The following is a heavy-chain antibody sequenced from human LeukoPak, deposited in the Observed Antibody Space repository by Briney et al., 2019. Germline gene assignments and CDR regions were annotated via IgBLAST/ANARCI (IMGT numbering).Heavy chain of an antibody. CDR1: GSTFCNYY. Sequence: GGSLRLSCAASGSTFCNYYMNWVRQAPGKGLEWVSSISSSSSYIYYADSVKGRFTISRDNAKNSLYLQMNNLRAEDTAVYYCARAVPSTYYYDSSGYPDYWGQGTLVTVSS. CDR3: ARAVPSTYYYDSSGYPDY. J-gene: IGHJ4*02. V-gene: IGHV3-21*01. CDR2: ISSSSSYI. D-gene: IGHD3-22*01.